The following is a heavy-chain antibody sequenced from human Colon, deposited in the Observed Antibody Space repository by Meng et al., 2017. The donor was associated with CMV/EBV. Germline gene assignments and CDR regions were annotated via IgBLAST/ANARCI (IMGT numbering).Heavy chain of an antibody. CDR2: INTDGSYV. CDR3: ITEAPGGDY. D-gene: IGHD1-14*01. Sequence: GESLKISCEASGFTFSTYRMHWVRQAPGKGLVSVSRINTDGSYVTCADSVKGRFTISRDNAKNTLYLQMNSLRAEDTAFYYCITEAPGGDYWGQGTLVTVSS. V-gene: IGHV3-74*03. J-gene: IGHJ4*02. CDR1: GFTFSTYR.